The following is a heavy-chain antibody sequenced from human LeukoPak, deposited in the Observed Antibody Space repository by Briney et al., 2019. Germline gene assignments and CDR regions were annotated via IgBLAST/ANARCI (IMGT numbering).Heavy chain of an antibody. J-gene: IGHJ4*02. CDR1: GFTFSSYA. Sequence: GGSLRLSCAASGFTFSSYAMSWVRQAPGKGLEWVSAISGSGGSTYYADSVKGRFTISRDNSKNTLYLQMNSLRAEDTAVYYYAKLGPGYYDSSGYAIDYWGQGTLVTVSS. D-gene: IGHD3-22*01. V-gene: IGHV3-23*01. CDR2: ISGSGGST. CDR3: AKLGPGYYDSSGYAIDY.